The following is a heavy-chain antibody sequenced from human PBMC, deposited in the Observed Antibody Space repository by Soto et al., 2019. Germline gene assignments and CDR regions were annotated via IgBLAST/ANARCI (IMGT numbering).Heavy chain of an antibody. CDR3: AKKSDRYYYYYGMDV. J-gene: IGHJ6*02. V-gene: IGHV3-23*01. Sequence: GESLKISCAASGFTFSSYAMSWVRQAPGKGLEWVSAISGSGGSTYYADSVKGRFTISRDNSKNTLYLQMNSLRAEDTAVYYCAKKSDRYYYYYGMDVWGQGTTVTVSS. CDR2: ISGSGGST. CDR1: GFTFSSYA.